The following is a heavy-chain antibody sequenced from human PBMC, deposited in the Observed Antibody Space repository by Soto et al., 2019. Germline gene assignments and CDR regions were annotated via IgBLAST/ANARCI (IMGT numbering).Heavy chain of an antibody. CDR3: TTDHMIAVAGQGQKP. CDR2: IKSKTDGGTT. J-gene: IGHJ5*02. D-gene: IGHD6-19*01. CDR1: GFTFSNAW. Sequence: GGSLRLSCAASGFTFSNAWMSWVRQAPGKGLEWVGRIKSKTDGGTTDYAAPVKGRFTISRDDSKNTLYLQMNSLKTEDTAVYYCTTDHMIAVAGQGQKPWGQGTLVTVSS. V-gene: IGHV3-15*01.